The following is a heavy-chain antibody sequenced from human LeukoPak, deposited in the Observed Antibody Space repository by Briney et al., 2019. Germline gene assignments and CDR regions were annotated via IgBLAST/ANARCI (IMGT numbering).Heavy chain of an antibody. J-gene: IGHJ4*02. CDR3: ARTPIYYFDNSGYYN. CDR2: INHSGST. Sequence: SETLSLTCAVYGGSFSGYYWSWVRQPPGKGLEWIGEINHSGSTNYNPPLKSRVTMSVDTSKKQFSLRLSSVTAADTAVYYCARTPIYYFDNSGYYNWGQGTLVTVSS. V-gene: IGHV4-34*01. CDR1: GGSFSGYY. D-gene: IGHD3-22*01.